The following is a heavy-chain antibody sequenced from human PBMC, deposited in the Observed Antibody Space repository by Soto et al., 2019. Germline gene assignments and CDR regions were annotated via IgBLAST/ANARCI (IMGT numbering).Heavy chain of an antibody. V-gene: IGHV1-18*01. Sequence: GASVKVSCKASGYTFTSYGINWVRQAPGQGLEWMGWISAYNGNTNYAQKLQGRVTMTTDTSTSTAYMELRSLRSDDTAVYYCARDGNGQAKYYYGSGSYYRWGQGTLVTVSS. J-gene: IGHJ5*02. D-gene: IGHD3-10*01. CDR1: GYTFTSYG. CDR2: ISAYNGNT. CDR3: ARDGNGQAKYYYGSGSYYR.